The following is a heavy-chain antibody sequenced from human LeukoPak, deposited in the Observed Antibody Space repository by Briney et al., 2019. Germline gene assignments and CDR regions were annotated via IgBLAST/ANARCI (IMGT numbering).Heavy chain of an antibody. CDR3: ARESMIPYSSSWYGTHNWFDP. V-gene: IGHV3-7*01. D-gene: IGHD6-13*01. J-gene: IGHJ5*02. Sequence: GGSLRLSCAASGFTFSSYWMSWVRQAPGKGLDWVANIKQDGSEKYYVDSVKGRFTISRDNAKKSLYLQMNGLRAEDTALYYCARESMIPYSSSWYGTHNWFDPWGQGTLVTVSS. CDR2: IKQDGSEK. CDR1: GFTFSSYW.